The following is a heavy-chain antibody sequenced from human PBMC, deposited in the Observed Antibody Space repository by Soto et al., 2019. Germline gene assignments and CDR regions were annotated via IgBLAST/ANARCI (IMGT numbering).Heavy chain of an antibody. CDR1: GASMSSGGHS. J-gene: IGHJ6*02. Sequence: QVQLQESASGLLKPSQTLSVTCAVSGASMSSGGHSWSWIRQSPGKGLGWIGCIYATGKTYYNPSLRSRVTISVETSNNLSSLNVTSVTAADTAVYYCARAHPGPSPRWDVWGQATTVTVSS. CDR2: IYATGKT. D-gene: IGHD3-10*01. CDR3: ARAHPGPSPRWDV. V-gene: IGHV4-30-2*06.